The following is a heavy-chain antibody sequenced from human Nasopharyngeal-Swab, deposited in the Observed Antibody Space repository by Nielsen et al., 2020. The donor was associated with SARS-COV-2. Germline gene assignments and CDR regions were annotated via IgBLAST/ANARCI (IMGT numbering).Heavy chain of an antibody. CDR3: ARPMRPMGHYYFGMDV. D-gene: IGHD1-26*01. CDR1: GYSFTAYW. CDR2: IYPGDSNT. V-gene: IGHV5-51*01. J-gene: IGHJ6*02. Sequence: GESLKIPCKGSGYSFTAYWLGRVRQMPGKGLEWMGIIYPGDSNTRYSPSFQGQVTISVDKYSSTAYLQWSSLKASDTAIYYCARPMRPMGHYYFGMDVWGQGTTVTVSS.